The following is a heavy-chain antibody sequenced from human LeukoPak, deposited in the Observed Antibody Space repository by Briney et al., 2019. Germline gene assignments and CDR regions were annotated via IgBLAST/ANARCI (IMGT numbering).Heavy chain of an antibody. Sequence: PSETLSLTCTVSGYSISSGYYWGWIRQPPGKGLEWIGSIYHSGSTYYNPSLKSRVTISVDTSKNQFSLKLSSVTAADTAVYYCARERIAAAGSLGAYWGQGTLVTVSS. V-gene: IGHV4-38-2*02. D-gene: IGHD6-13*01. CDR1: GYSISSGYY. CDR3: ARERIAAAGSLGAY. CDR2: IYHSGST. J-gene: IGHJ4*02.